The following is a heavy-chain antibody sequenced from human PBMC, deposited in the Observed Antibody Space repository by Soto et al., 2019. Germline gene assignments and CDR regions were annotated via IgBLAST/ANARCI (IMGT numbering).Heavy chain of an antibody. CDR3: ARGLTLGLTIFGVVNVRWFDP. Sequence: SETLSLTCAVYGGSFSGYYWSWIRQPPGKGLEWIGEINHSGSTNYNPSLKSRVPISVDTSKNQFSLKLSSVTAADTAVYYCARGLTLGLTIFGVVNVRWFDPWGQGTLVTVSS. CDR1: GGSFSGYY. CDR2: INHSGST. V-gene: IGHV4-34*01. D-gene: IGHD3-3*01. J-gene: IGHJ5*02.